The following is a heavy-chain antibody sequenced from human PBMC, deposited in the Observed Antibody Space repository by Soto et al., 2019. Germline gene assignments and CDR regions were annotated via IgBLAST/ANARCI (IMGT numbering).Heavy chain of an antibody. CDR1: GGSISSSSYY. V-gene: IGHV4-39*01. J-gene: IGHJ6*02. Sequence: SETLSLTCTVSGGSISSSSYYCGWIRQPPGKGLEWIGSIYYSGSTYYNPSLKSRVTISVDTSKNQFSLKLSSVTAADTAVYYCARGNYYYYGMDVWGQGTTVT. CDR3: ARGNYYYYGMDV. CDR2: IYYSGST.